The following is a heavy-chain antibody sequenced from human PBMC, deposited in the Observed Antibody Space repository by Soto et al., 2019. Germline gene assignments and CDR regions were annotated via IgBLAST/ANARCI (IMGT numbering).Heavy chain of an antibody. CDR1: GFSFTNFA. J-gene: IGHJ4*02. D-gene: IGHD2-21*02. CDR3: AKDDFTDRGDDYFDY. V-gene: IGHV3-23*01. CDR2: IGASGDIT. Sequence: PGWSLRLSCAASGFSFTNFAMSWFRQAPVNVLEWVAGIGASGDITWYADSVKGRLSISRDNSKNTLYLQLNSLRFEDTAVYYCAKDDFTDRGDDYFDYWGPGTLVTVSS.